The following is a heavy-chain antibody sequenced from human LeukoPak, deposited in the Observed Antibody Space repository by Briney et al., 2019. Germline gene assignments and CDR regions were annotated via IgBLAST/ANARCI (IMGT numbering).Heavy chain of an antibody. CDR1: GFIFSTYT. V-gene: IGHV3-23*01. Sequence: PGGSLRLSCAASGFIFSTYTMNWVRQAPGKGLERVSSISSSGGSTYYADSVKGRFTISRDNSKNTLYLQVDSLRAEDTAVYYCAKAAVYHDSCPDSWGQGTLVTVSS. D-gene: IGHD5/OR15-5a*01. CDR2: ISSSGGST. CDR3: AKAAVYHDSCPDS. J-gene: IGHJ4*02.